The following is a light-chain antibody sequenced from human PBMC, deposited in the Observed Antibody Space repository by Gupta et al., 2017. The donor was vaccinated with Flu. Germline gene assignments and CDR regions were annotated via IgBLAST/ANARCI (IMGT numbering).Light chain of an antibody. CDR3: QQYYSVPWT. V-gene: IGKV4-1*01. CDR2: WAS. J-gene: IGKJ1*01. Sequence: DIVMTQSPDSLAVSLGERATINCKSSQNVLRSSTNKNYLAWYQQKAGQPPKLLIYWASTRESGVPDRFSGSGSGTDFTLTISSLQAEDVAVYYCQQYYSVPWTFGQGTKVEIK. CDR1: QNVLRSSTNKNY.